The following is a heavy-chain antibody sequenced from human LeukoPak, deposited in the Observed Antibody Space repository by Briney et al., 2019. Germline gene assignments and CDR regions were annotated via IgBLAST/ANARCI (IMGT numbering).Heavy chain of an antibody. J-gene: IGHJ4*02. V-gene: IGHV3-23*01. CDR1: GFTFSSFG. CDR3: AKDQPLETTLDS. CDR2: ISGSGGII. D-gene: IGHD1-14*01. Sequence: PGGSLRLSCAASGFTFSSFGMSWVRQAPGKGLEWVSTISGSGGIIDYADSVKGRFTISRDNSRNALYLQMNSLRAEDTAVYYCAKDQPLETTLDSWGQGTLVTVSS.